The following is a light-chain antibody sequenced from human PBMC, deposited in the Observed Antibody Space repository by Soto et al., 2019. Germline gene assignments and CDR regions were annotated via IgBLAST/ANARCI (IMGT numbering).Light chain of an antibody. V-gene: IGKV1-39*01. CDR1: QSISSY. Sequence: DIQMTQSPSSLSASVGDRVTITCRASQSISSYLNWHQQKPGKAPRLLIYAASSLQSGVPSRFSGSGSGTHFTLTISSLQPEDFASYYCQQRSAWPFTFGGGT. J-gene: IGKJ4*01. CDR2: AAS. CDR3: QQRSAWPFT.